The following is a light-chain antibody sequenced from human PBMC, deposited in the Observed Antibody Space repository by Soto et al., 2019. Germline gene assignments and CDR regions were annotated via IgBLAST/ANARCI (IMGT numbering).Light chain of an antibody. J-gene: IGLJ1*01. CDR2: DNN. Sequence: QSVLTQPPSVSAAPGQKFTSSCSGSSSNIGNNYVSWYQQLPGTAPKLPIYDNNKRPSAIPDRFSGSKSGTSATLGITGLQTGDEADYYCGKWDSSLSAGSYVFGTGTKVTVL. V-gene: IGLV1-51*01. CDR1: SSNIGNNY. CDR3: GKWDSSLSAGSYV.